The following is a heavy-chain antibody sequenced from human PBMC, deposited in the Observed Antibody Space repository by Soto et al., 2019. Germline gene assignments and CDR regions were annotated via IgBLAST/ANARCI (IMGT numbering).Heavy chain of an antibody. J-gene: IGHJ5*02. V-gene: IGHV4-59*01. CDR2: IQSSGDT. CDR1: SGSLSNYQ. D-gene: IGHD3-16*01. CDR3: AMGGSTLSTLNWFDP. Sequence: SETLSLTCSVSSGSLSNYQWSWIRQAPGKGLEWIGCIQSSGDTKYNPSLKSRVTMSVDASKNQFSLKLKSVSAADRAVYFCAMGGSTLSTLNWFDPWGPGVSVTVSS.